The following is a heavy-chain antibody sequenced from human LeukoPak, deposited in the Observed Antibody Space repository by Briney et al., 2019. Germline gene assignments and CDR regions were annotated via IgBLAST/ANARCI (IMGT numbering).Heavy chain of an antibody. CDR3: ARLRNGDYYDSSGYGVGFAFDI. V-gene: IGHV1-69*01. Sequence: SVKVSCKASGGTFSTYAISWVRQAPGHGLEWMGGIIPIFGTAKYAQKFQGRVTITADESTSTAYMELSRLRSDDTAVYYCARLRNGDYYDSSGYGVGFAFDIWGQGTMVTVSS. D-gene: IGHD3-22*01. CDR1: GGTFSTYA. CDR2: IIPIFGTA. J-gene: IGHJ3*02.